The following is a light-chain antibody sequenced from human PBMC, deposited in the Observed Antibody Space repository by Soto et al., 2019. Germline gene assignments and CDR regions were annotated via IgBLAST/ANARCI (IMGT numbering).Light chain of an antibody. Sequence: QSALTQPASVSGSPGQSITIVCTGTSSDIGAYNYVSWYQQHPGRAPKLIIFDVSGRPSGISNRFSGSKSGNTASLTISGLQADDEATYFCSSYTSRTTAVFGGGTQLTVL. V-gene: IGLV2-14*03. CDR2: DVS. CDR1: SSDIGAYNY. CDR3: SSYTSRTTAV. J-gene: IGLJ7*01.